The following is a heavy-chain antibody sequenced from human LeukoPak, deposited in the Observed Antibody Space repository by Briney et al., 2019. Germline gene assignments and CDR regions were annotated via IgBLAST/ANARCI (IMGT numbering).Heavy chain of an antibody. Sequence: PGGSLRLSCAASGFTFSSYAMSWVRQAPGKGLEWVSAISGSGGSTYYADSVKGRFTVSRDNSKNTLYLQMNSLRAEDTAVYYCARGHVHHYYDSSGYIKGFDPWGQGTLVTVSS. CDR1: GFTFSSYA. CDR3: ARGHVHHYYDSSGYIKGFDP. D-gene: IGHD3-22*01. J-gene: IGHJ5*02. V-gene: IGHV3-23*01. CDR2: ISGSGGST.